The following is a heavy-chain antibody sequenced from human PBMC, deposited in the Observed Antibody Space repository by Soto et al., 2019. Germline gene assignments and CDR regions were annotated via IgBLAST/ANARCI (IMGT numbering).Heavy chain of an antibody. V-gene: IGHV5-51*01. Sequence: PGESLKISCKGSGYSFTSYWIGWVRQMPGKGLELMGIIYPGDSDTRYSPSFQGQVTISADKSISTAYLQWSSLKALDTAMYYCARTAAAGKYYYGMDVWGQGTTVTVSS. CDR1: GYSFTSYW. D-gene: IGHD6-13*01. J-gene: IGHJ6*02. CDR2: IYPGDSDT. CDR3: ARTAAAGKYYYGMDV.